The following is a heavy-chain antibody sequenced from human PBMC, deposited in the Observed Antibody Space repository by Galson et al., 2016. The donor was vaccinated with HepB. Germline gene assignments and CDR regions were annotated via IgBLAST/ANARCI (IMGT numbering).Heavy chain of an antibody. CDR3: AKRHEYCPPVGCSVDY. CDR2: DSMDGRRK. CDR1: GFIFRGYC. D-gene: IGHD2/OR15-2a*01. Sequence: SLRLSCAGSGFIFRGYCMHWVRQAPGKGLEWVAADSMDGRRKFYADSVKGRFTISRDNSNNMLFLQMDSLRPDDTAVYYCAKRHEYCPPVGCSVDYWGQGTLVSVSS. J-gene: IGHJ4*02. V-gene: IGHV3-30*18.